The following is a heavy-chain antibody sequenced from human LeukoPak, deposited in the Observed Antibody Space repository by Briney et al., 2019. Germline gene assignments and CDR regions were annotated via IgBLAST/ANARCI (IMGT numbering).Heavy chain of an antibody. J-gene: IGHJ5*02. CDR1: GFTFSSYG. Sequence: GGSLRLSSAASGFTFSSYGMHWVRQAPGKGLEWVAFIRYDGSNKYYADSVKGRFTISRDNSKNTLYLQMNSLRAEDTAVYYCAKGFSVATYNWFDPWGQGTLVTVSS. CDR2: IRYDGSNK. V-gene: IGHV3-30*02. CDR3: AKGFSVATYNWFDP. D-gene: IGHD5-12*01.